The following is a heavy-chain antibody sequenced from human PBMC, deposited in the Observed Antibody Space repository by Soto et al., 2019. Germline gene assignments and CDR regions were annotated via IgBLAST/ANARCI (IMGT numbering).Heavy chain of an antibody. J-gene: IGHJ4*02. CDR1: GFTFSSYA. CDR3: AKRSSSSTFDY. V-gene: IGHV3-23*01. Sequence: EVQLLESGGALVQPGESLRLSCAASGFTFSSYAMSWVRQAPGKGLEWVSVFIGSDDSTYYADSVKGRFTISRGNSKNPLYLQMHSRRAEDTAVYYCAKRSSSSTFDYWGQGTLVTLSS. CDR2: FIGSDDST. D-gene: IGHD6-6*01.